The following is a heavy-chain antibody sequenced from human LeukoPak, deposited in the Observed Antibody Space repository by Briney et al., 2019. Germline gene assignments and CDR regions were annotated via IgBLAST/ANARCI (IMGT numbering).Heavy chain of an antibody. CDR3: ARTSIAAAGTIDD. J-gene: IGHJ4*02. CDR1: GGSISSGDYS. CDR2: IYFSGST. Sequence: SETLSLTCTVSGGSISSGDYSWTWVRQHPGKGLEWIGHIYFSGSTSYNPSLKSRVTISVDTSKNQFSLRLSSVTAADTAVYYCARTSIAAAGTIDDWGQGTLVTVSS. D-gene: IGHD6-13*01. V-gene: IGHV4-30-4*08.